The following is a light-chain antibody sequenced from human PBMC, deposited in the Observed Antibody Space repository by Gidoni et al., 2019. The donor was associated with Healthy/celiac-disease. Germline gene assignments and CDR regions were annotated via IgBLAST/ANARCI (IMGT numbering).Light chain of an antibody. V-gene: IGKV1-13*02. CDR1: QGISSA. Sequence: AIQLTQSPSSLSASVGDRVTIICRASQGISSALAWYQQKPGKAPKLLIYDASSLESGVPSRFSGSGSGTDFTLTISSLQPEDFATYYCQQFNSYLLTFXGXTKVXIK. CDR3: QQFNSYLLT. CDR2: DAS. J-gene: IGKJ4*01.